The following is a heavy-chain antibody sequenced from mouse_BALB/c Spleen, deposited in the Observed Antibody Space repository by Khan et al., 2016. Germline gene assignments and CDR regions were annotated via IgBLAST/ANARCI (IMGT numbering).Heavy chain of an antibody. CDR1: GYSFTRYW. D-gene: IGHD2-1*01. J-gene: IGHJ4*01. CDR3: TISASGNHPYYAMDY. V-gene: IGHV1S82*01. Sequence: QVQLQQPGTELVRPGASVKLSCKASGYSFTRYWMNWVKQRPGQGLEWIGMIHTSDSESRLNKKFKDKATLTVDNSSSIAYLPLRSRTSEDSAVSSCTISASGNHPYYAMDYWGQGTSVTVSA. CDR2: IHTSDSES.